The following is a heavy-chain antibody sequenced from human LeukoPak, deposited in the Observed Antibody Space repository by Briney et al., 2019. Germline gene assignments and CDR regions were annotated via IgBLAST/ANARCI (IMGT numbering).Heavy chain of an antibody. Sequence: ASVKVSCKASGYIFTSYDINWVRQATGQGLEWMGWMSPNSGNTGYAQKFQGRVTITRNTSISTAYMELSSLRSEDTAVYYCVRVHSSSWYGEAAWFDPWGQGTLVTVSS. CDR2: MSPNSGNT. CDR1: GYIFTSYD. D-gene: IGHD6-13*01. V-gene: IGHV1-8*03. J-gene: IGHJ5*02. CDR3: VRVHSSSWYGEAAWFDP.